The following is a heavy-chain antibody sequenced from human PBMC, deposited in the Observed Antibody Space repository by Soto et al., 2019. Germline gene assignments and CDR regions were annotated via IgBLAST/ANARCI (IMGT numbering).Heavy chain of an antibody. D-gene: IGHD2-15*01. V-gene: IGHV3-48*01. CDR3: ARGGGGSGGSCNFDY. CDR1: GFTFSSYS. CDR2: ISSSSSTI. Sequence: EVQLVEAGGGLVQPGGSLRLSSAASGFTFSSYSMNWVRQAPGKGLEWVSYISSSSSTIYYADSVKGRFTISRDNAKNSLHLQMNSMRAEDTAVYYCARGGGGSGGSCNFDYWGQGTLVTVSS. J-gene: IGHJ4*02.